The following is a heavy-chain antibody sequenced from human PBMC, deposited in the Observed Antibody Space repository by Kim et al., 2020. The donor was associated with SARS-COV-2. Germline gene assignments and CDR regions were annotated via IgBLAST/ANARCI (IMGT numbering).Heavy chain of an antibody. V-gene: IGHV4-39*07. CDR2: IYYSGST. Sequence: SETLSLTCTVYGGSLSSSSYYWGWIRQPKGKGLEGIGSIYYSGSTYYTPSLKSRVTISVATSKNPFSLKLSSVTAADTAVYYCARGGYSGYPDYWGQGTLVTVSS. CDR1: GGSLSSSSYY. J-gene: IGHJ4*02. CDR3: ARGGYSGYPDY. D-gene: IGHD5-12*01.